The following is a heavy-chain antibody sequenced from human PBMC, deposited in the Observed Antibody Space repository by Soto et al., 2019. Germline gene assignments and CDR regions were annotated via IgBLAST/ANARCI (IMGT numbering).Heavy chain of an antibody. Sequence: QVQLQESGPGLVKPSETLSLTCTVSGGSISSYYWSWIRQPPGKGLEWIGYIYYSGSTNYNPSLKSRVTVSVDTSKNQFSLKLSSVTAADKAVYYCAREGMVRGVSSERGFDYWGQGTLVTVSS. D-gene: IGHD3-10*01. V-gene: IGHV4-59*01. J-gene: IGHJ4*02. CDR1: GGSISSYY. CDR3: AREGMVRGVSSERGFDY. CDR2: IYYSGST.